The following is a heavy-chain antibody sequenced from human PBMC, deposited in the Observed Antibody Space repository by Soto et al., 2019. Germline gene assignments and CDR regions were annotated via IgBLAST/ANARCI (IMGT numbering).Heavy chain of an antibody. V-gene: IGHV3-48*02. Sequence: LVESGGGLVSPGGSLRFSCVASGFRFSDHSMTWVRQSPGKGLQWIAYISSSSDNIYYAESVRGRFTVSRDNAKNALFLEMNSLRDDDTATYYCARLPKGSLVTAWGQGTRVTVSS. J-gene: IGHJ4*02. CDR3: ARLPKGSLVTA. CDR2: ISSSSDNI. CDR1: GFRFSDHS. D-gene: IGHD2-21*02.